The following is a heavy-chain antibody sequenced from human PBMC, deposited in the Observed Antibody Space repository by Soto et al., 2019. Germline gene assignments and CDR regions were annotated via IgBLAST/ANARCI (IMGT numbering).Heavy chain of an antibody. CDR3: ARARSTVPGHAFDI. J-gene: IGHJ3*02. CDR1: GFTFSSYA. CDR2: ISYDGSNK. V-gene: IGHV3-30-3*01. Sequence: GGSLRLSCAASGFTFSSYAMHWVRQAPGKGLEWVAVISYDGSNKYYADSVKGRFTISGDNSKNTLYLQMNSLRAEDTAVYYCARARSTVPGHAFDIWGQGTMVTVSS.